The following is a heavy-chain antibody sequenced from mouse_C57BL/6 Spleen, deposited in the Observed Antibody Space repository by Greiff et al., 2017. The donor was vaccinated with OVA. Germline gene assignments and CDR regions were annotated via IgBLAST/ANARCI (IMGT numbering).Heavy chain of an antibody. Sequence: EVKLQESGGGLVKPGGSLKLSCAASGFTFSSYAMSWVRQTPEKRLEWVATISDGGSYTYYPDNVKGRFTISRDNAKNNLYLQMSHLKSEDTAMYYCARDQDRLFDDWGQGTTLTVSS. CDR1: GFTFSSYA. CDR2: ISDGGSYT. CDR3: ARDQDRLFDD. V-gene: IGHV5-4*01. D-gene: IGHD3-2*02. J-gene: IGHJ2*01.